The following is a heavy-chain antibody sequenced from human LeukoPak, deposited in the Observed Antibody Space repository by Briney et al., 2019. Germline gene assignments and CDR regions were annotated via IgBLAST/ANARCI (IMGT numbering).Heavy chain of an antibody. J-gene: IGHJ4*02. V-gene: IGHV3-33*06. CDR1: GFTFSTYG. D-gene: IGHD3-22*01. CDR3: AKGGTEGVVVPSWEY. CDR2: IWYDGSYK. Sequence: PGGSLRLSCAASGFTFSTYGMHWVRQAPGKGLEWVAVIWYDGSYKYYADSVKGRFTISRDNSKNTPYLQMDSLRDEDTAVYYCAKGGTEGVVVPSWEYWGQGTLVTASS.